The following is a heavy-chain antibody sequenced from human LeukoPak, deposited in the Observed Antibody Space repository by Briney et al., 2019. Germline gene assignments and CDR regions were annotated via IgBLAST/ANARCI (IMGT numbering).Heavy chain of an antibody. D-gene: IGHD3-10*01. CDR2: NNPNSGGT. CDR3: ARLQVLWFGDDY. CDR1: GYTFTGYY. V-gene: IGHV1-2*02. Sequence: ASVTVSCKASGYTFTGYYMHWVRQAPGQGLEWMGWNNPNSGGTNYAQKFQGRVTMTRDTSISTAYMELSRLRSDDTAVYYCARLQVLWFGDDYWGQGTLVTVSS. J-gene: IGHJ4*02.